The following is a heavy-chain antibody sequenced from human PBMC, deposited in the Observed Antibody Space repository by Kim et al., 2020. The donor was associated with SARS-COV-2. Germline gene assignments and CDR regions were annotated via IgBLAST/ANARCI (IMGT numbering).Heavy chain of an antibody. Sequence: GGSLRLSCAASGFTFSSYGMHWVRQAPGKGLEWVAVISYDGSNKYYADSVKGRFTISRDNSKNTLYLQMNSLRAEDTAVYYCAKDFVMTFRGAFDIWGQG. CDR1: GFTFSSYG. CDR2: ISYDGSNK. V-gene: IGHV3-30*18. J-gene: IGHJ3*02. CDR3: AKDFVMTFRGAFDI. D-gene: IGHD2-21*02.